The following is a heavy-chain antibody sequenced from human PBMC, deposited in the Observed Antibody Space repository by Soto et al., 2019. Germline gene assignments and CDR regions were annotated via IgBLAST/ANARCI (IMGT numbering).Heavy chain of an antibody. Sequence: SETLSLTCTVSGGSISSGGYYWSWIRQHPGKGLEWIGYIYYSGSTYYNPSLKSRVTISVDTSKNQFSLKLSSVTAADTAVYYCARDRDYVIDYWGQGTLVTVSS. CDR2: IYYSGST. D-gene: IGHD4-17*01. CDR3: ARDRDYVIDY. J-gene: IGHJ4*02. CDR1: GGSISSGGYY. V-gene: IGHV4-31*03.